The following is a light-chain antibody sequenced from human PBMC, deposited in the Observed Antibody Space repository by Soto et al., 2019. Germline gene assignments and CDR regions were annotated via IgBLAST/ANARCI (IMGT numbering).Light chain of an antibody. CDR2: EVT. CDR1: SGDVGGHNY. Sequence: QSVLTQPASVSGSPGQSITISCTGTSGDVGGHNYVSWYQQYPGKAPKVMIYEVTNRPSGVSNRFSGSKSGNTASLTISGLQAEDEADYYCSSYTSSNTLVFGGGTKLTVL. J-gene: IGLJ2*01. CDR3: SSYTSSNTLV. V-gene: IGLV2-14*01.